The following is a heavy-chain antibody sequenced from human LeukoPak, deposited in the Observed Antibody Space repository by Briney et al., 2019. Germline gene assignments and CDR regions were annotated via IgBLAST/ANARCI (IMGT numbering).Heavy chain of an antibody. CDR3: ARLTPRGTAMAFDY. CDR2: INHSGST. J-gene: IGHJ4*02. D-gene: IGHD5-18*01. Sequence: SETLSLTCTVSGGSISSSSYYWSWIRQPPGKGLEWIGEINHSGSTNYNPSLKSRVTISVDTSKNQFSLKLSSVTAADTAVYYCARLTPRGTAMAFDYWGQGTLVTVSS. V-gene: IGHV4-39*07. CDR1: GGSISSSSYY.